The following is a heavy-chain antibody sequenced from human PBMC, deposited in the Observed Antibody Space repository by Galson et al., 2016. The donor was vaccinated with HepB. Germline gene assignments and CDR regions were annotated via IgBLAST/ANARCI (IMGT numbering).Heavy chain of an antibody. Sequence: SLRLSCAASGFTFSSYWMHWVRQAPGKGLEWVSRINSDGSNTNYADFVRGRFTISRDNAKNTLYLQMNSLRAEDTAVYYCTQLAVNDGGDVWGQGTAVTVSS. D-gene: IGHD4-23*01. J-gene: IGHJ6*02. CDR2: INSDGSNT. V-gene: IGHV3-74*01. CDR3: TQLAVNDGGDV. CDR1: GFTFSSYW.